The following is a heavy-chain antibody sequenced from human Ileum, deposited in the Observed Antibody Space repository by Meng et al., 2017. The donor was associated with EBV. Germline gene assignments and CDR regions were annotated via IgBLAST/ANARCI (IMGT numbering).Heavy chain of an antibody. CDR1: GGSNGSSIC. Sequence: ARLVPSATLSPADAASGGSNGSSICGSWVRKPPVKGLDEICDIYHSGRTNYNPSLTSRVTMPVDKSKNQFSLKLSSVTAADTAVYYCARVGQWLPIDYWGQGTLVTVSS. V-gene: IGHV4-4*02. CDR2: IYHSGRT. CDR3: ARVGQWLPIDY. D-gene: IGHD6-19*01. J-gene: IGHJ4*02.